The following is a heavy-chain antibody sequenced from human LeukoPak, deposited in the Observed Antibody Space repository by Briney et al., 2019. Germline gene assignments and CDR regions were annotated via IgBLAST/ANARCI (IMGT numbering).Heavy chain of an antibody. V-gene: IGHV3-74*01. CDR2: LNSDGSST. Sequence: GGALRLSCVASGFTFSTYWMHWVRQAPGKGLVWVSRLNSDGSSTSYADSVKGRFTISRDNAKNTLYLQMNSLRADDPAVYYCARDRGTIAEPYYFDYWGQGTLVTVSS. J-gene: IGHJ4*02. CDR1: GFTFSTYW. CDR3: ARDRGTIAEPYYFDY. D-gene: IGHD1-14*01.